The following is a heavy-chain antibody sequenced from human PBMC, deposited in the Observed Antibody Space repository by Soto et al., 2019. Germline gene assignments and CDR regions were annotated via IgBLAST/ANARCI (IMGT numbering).Heavy chain of an antibody. J-gene: IGHJ4*02. CDR1: GFTFSSYA. D-gene: IGHD4-17*01. V-gene: IGHV3-64*01. CDR2: ISSNGGST. Sequence: EVQLVESGGGLVQPGGSLRLSCAASGFTFSSYAMHWVRQAPGKGLEYVSAISSNGGSTYYANSVKGRFTISRDNSKNTLYLQMGSLRAEDMAVYYCARVYYGDYLVDYCGQGTLVTVSS. CDR3: ARVYYGDYLVDY.